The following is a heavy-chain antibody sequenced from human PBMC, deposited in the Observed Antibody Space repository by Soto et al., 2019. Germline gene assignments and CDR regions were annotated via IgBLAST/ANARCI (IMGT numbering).Heavy chain of an antibody. V-gene: IGHV3-30-3*01. CDR2: ISYDGSNK. D-gene: IGHD3-3*01. CDR3: ARSSRASITIFGVVIKRASYYYGMDV. CDR1: GFTFSSYA. J-gene: IGHJ6*02. Sequence: AGSLRLSCAASGFTFSSYAMHWVRQAPGKGLEWVAVISYDGSNKYYADSVKGRFTISRDNSKNTLYLQMNSLRAEDRAVYYCARSSRASITIFGVVIKRASYYYGMDVWGQGTTVTVSS.